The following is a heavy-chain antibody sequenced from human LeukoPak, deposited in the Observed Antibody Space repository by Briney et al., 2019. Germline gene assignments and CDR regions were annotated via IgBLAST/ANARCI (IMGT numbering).Heavy chain of an antibody. V-gene: IGHV1-69*01. D-gene: IGHD6-19*01. CDR1: GGTFSSYA. CDR3: ASGASGWYSWNY. J-gene: IGHJ4*02. Sequence: SVKVSCKASGGTFSSYAISWVRQAPGQGLERMGGIIPIFGTANYAQKFQGRVTITADESTSTAYMELSSLRSEDTAVYYCASGASGWYSWNYWGQGTLVTVSS. CDR2: IIPIFGTA.